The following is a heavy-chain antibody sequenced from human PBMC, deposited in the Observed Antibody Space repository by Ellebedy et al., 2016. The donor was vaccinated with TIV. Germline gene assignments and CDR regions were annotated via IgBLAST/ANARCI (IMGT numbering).Heavy chain of an antibody. CDR2: LYRDGNT. V-gene: IGHV3-53*01. CDR3: AKGNRVGDIRTEYFQH. J-gene: IGHJ1*01. Sequence: GESLKISCAASAFAVSSTFMSWVRQAPGKGLEWVSGLYRDGNTYYADSVRGRFSVSRDISKNTLYLQMDSLRAEDTAVYYCAKGNRVGDIRTEYFQHWGQGTLVTVSS. D-gene: IGHD3-10*01. CDR1: AFAVSSTF.